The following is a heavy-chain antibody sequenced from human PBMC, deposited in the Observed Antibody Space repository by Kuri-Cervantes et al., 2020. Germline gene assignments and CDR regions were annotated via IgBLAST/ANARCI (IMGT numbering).Heavy chain of an antibody. J-gene: IGHJ4*02. V-gene: IGHV1-8*01. Sequence: ASVKVSCKASGYTFTSYDINWVRQATGQGLEWMGWMNPNSGNTGYAQKFQGRVTMTRDTSISTAYMELSRLRSDDTAVYYCARVRYSSSSRVDYWGQGTLVTVSS. CDR1: GYTFTSYD. CDR2: MNPNSGNT. D-gene: IGHD6-6*01. CDR3: ARVRYSSSSRVDY.